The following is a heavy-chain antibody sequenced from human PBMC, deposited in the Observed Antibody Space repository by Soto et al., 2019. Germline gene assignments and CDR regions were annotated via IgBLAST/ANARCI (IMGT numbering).Heavy chain of an antibody. CDR3: ARGWSSGYTDAFDI. CDR1: GGSISSGDYY. J-gene: IGHJ3*02. V-gene: IGHV4-30-4*01. CDR2: IYYSGST. D-gene: IGHD3-22*01. Sequence: QVQLQESGPGLVKPSQTLSLTCTVSGGSISSGDYYWSWIRQPPGKGLEWIGYIYYSGSTYYNPSLKSILTISVDTSKNQFSLKLSSVTAADTAVYYCARGWSSGYTDAFDIWGQGTMVTVSS.